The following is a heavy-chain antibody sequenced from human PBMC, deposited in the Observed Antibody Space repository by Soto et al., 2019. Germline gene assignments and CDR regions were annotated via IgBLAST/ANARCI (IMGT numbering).Heavy chain of an antibody. V-gene: IGHV3-7*01. CDR3: ARTGTSHY. J-gene: IGHJ4*02. Sequence: LRLSCAASGFTFSNYWMSWVRQPPGKGLEWVANINQDGSQNYYVDSVKGRFTISRDNAKNSLYLQMNSLRAEDTAVYYCARTGTSHYWGQGTLVTVSS. CDR2: INQDGSQN. D-gene: IGHD1-7*01. CDR1: GFTFSNYW.